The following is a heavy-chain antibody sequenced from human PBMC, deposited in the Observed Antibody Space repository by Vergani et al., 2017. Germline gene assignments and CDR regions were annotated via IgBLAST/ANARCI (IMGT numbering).Heavy chain of an antibody. CDR3: ARSDSWNYYWYFDL. V-gene: IGHV3-21*01. D-gene: IGHD1-7*01. CDR1: GFTFSSYS. CDR2: ISSSSSYI. Sequence: EVQLVESGGGLVKPGGSLRLSCAASGFTFSSYSMNWVRQAPGKGLEWVSSISSSSSYIYYADSVKGRFTLSRDNAKNSLYLQMNSLRAEDTAVYYCARSDSWNYYWYFDLWGRGTLVTVSS. J-gene: IGHJ2*01.